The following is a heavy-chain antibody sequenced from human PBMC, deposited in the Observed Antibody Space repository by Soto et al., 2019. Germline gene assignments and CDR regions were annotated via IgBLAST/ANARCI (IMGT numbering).Heavy chain of an antibody. Sequence: PSETLSLTSTLSGGSICRYYWSWIRRPAVKGLEWIGRIYTRGSTNYNPSLKSRVTMSVDTSKNQLALKLSSVTDADTPVYYCAREPIAALKNNWFVRCRKGTLVTVPS. D-gene: IGHD6-6*01. V-gene: IGHV4-4*07. CDR3: AREPIAALKNNWFVR. J-gene: IGHJ5*02. CDR2: IYTRGST. CDR1: GGSICRYY.